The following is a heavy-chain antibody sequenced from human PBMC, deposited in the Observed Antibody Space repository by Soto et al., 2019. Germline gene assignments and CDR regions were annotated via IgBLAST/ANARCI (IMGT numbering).Heavy chain of an antibody. J-gene: IGHJ4*02. Sequence: GSLRLSCAASGFTFSSYAMHWVRQAPGKGLEWVAVISYDGSNKYYADSVKGRVTISRDTSTNTLFLQMNSLRADDTARYYCARLLGRTTGDYFDSWGRGTLVTVSS. CDR1: GFTFSSYA. D-gene: IGHD2-8*02. CDR3: ARLLGRTTGDYFDS. V-gene: IGHV3-30*14. CDR2: ISYDGSNK.